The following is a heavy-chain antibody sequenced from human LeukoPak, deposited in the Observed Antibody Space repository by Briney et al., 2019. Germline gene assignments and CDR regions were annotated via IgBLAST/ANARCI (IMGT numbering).Heavy chain of an antibody. D-gene: IGHD3-22*01. J-gene: IGHJ1*01. Sequence: PGGSLRLSCAASGFTFNNYAMSWVRQAPGKGLEWVSGITSTGGTTYYADSVRGRFTISRDNFNNTLHLQMNSLRAEDTALYYCAKDAYYYDTSDYPWGQGTLVTVS. V-gene: IGHV3-23*01. CDR3: AKDAYYYDTSDYP. CDR1: GFTFNNYA. CDR2: ITSTGGTT.